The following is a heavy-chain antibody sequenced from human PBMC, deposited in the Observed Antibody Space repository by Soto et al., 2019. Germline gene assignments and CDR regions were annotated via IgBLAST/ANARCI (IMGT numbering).Heavy chain of an antibody. CDR1: GFTFSSYS. J-gene: IGHJ6*03. CDR2: ISSSSSTI. Sequence: PGGSLRLSCAASGFTFSSYSMNWIRQAPGKGLEWVSYISSSSSTIYYADSVKGRFTISRDNAKNSLYLQMNSLRDEDTAAYYCARDHDSSYYYDMDVWGKGTTVTVSS. V-gene: IGHV3-48*02. CDR3: ARDHDSSYYYDMDV. D-gene: IGHD6-6*01.